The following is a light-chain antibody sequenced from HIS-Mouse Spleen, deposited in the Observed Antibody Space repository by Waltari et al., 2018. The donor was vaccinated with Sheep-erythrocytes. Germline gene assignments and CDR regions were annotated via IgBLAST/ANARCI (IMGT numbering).Light chain of an antibody. CDR1: SSDVGGYNY. CDR3: CSYAGSYTFWV. Sequence: QSALTQPRSVSGSPGQSVTISCTGTSSDVGGYNYVSWYQQHPGKAPKLMSYDVSKRPSGVPDRFSGSKSGNPASLTISGLQAEDEADYYCCSYAGSYTFWVFGGGTKLTVL. J-gene: IGLJ3*02. CDR2: DVS. V-gene: IGLV2-11*01.